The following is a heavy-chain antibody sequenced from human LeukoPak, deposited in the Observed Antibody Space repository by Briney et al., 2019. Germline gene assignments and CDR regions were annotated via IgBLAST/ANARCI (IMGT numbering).Heavy chain of an antibody. Sequence: ASVKVSCKASGYTFTGYYMHWVRQAPGQGLEWMGRINPNSGGTNYAQKFQGRVTMTRDTSISTAYMELSGLRSDDTAVYYCARLKMATQTLDWGQGTLVTVSS. V-gene: IGHV1-2*06. CDR1: GYTFTGYY. CDR2: INPNSGGT. CDR3: ARLKMATQTLD. J-gene: IGHJ4*02. D-gene: IGHD5-24*01.